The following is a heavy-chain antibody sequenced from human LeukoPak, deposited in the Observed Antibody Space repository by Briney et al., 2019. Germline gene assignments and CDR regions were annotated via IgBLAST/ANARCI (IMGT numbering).Heavy chain of an antibody. Sequence: PGGSLRLSCAASGFTFSSYAMSWVRQAPGKGLEWVSAISGSGGSTYYADSVKGRFTISRDNSKNTLYLQMNSLRAEDTAVYYCAKARGVTMVRGPYYYYYMDVWGKETTVTVSS. CDR3: AKARGVTMVRGPYYYYYMDV. D-gene: IGHD3-10*01. CDR1: GFTFSSYA. V-gene: IGHV3-23*01. J-gene: IGHJ6*03. CDR2: ISGSGGST.